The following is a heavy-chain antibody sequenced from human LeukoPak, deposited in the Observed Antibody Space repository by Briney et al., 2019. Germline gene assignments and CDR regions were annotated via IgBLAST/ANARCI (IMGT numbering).Heavy chain of an antibody. D-gene: IGHD5-18*01. V-gene: IGHV3-48*01. CDR3: AREGYSYYFDY. J-gene: IGHJ4*02. Sequence: GGSLRLSCAASGFTFSSYSMNWVRQAPGKGLEWVSYISSSSTIYYADSVKGRFTISRDNSKNTLYLQMNSLRAEDTAVYYCAREGYSYYFDYWGRGTLVTVSS. CDR2: ISSSSTI. CDR1: GFTFSSYS.